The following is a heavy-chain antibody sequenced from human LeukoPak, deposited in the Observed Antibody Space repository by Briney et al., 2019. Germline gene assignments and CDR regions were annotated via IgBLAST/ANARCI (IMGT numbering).Heavy chain of an antibody. CDR2: INGDGSWT. J-gene: IGHJ4*02. V-gene: IGHV3-74*01. CDR1: GNYW. Sequence: NPGGSLRLSCAASGNYWMHWVRQAQGKGLVWVSHINGDGSWTTYADSVKGRFTISKDNAKNTVYLQMNNLRAEDTAVYYCVSFYETYWGRGTLVIVSS. CDR3: VSFYETY. D-gene: IGHD2-2*01.